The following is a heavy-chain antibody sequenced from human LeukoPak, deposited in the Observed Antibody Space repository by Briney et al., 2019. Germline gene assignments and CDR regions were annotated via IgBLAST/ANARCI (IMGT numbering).Heavy chain of an antibody. J-gene: IGHJ4*02. CDR3: AKVIGYDILTGYYGFDY. D-gene: IGHD3-9*01. V-gene: IGHV3-74*01. Sequence: GGSLRLSCAASGLTFSSHWMHWVRQAPGKGLVWVSRITNDGSSTTYADSVKGRFTISRDNSKNTLYLQMNSLRAEDTAVYYCAKVIGYDILTGYYGFDYWGQGTLVTVSS. CDR2: ITNDGSST. CDR1: GLTFSSHW.